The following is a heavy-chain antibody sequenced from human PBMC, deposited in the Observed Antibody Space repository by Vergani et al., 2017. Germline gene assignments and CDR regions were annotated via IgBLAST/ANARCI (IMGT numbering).Heavy chain of an antibody. CDR3: ASSGDRGGYDIDAFDI. J-gene: IGHJ3*02. Sequence: QVQLVQSGAEVKKPGSSVKVSCKASGGTFSSYAISWVRQAPGQGLEWMGRIIPIFGTANYAQKFQGRVTITADESTSTAYMELSSLRAEDTAVYYCASSGDRGGYDIDAFDIWGQGTMVTVSS. V-gene: IGHV1-69*18. D-gene: IGHD5-12*01. CDR1: GGTFSSYA. CDR2: IIPIFGTA.